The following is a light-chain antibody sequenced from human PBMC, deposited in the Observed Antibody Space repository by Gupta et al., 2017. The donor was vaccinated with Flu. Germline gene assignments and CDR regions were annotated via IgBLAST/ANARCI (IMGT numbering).Light chain of an antibody. Sequence: SCKSSQSVLDSSSNKNYLAWYQQKPGQPPKLLIYWASTRESGVPDRFSGSGSGTEFALTIRSLQAEDVAVYYCQQYYTTPLTFGGGTKVEIK. J-gene: IGKJ4*01. CDR1: QSVLDSSSNKNY. CDR3: QQYYTTPLT. V-gene: IGKV4-1*01. CDR2: WAS.